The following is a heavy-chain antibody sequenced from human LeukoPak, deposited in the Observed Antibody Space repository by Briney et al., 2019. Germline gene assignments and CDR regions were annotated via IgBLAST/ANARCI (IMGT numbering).Heavy chain of an antibody. CDR3: AAYCSSTSCYKGGWFDP. V-gene: IGHV1-46*01. CDR1: GYTFTSYY. CDR2: INPSGGST. Sequence: ASVKVSCTASGYTFTSYYMHWVRQAPGQGLEWMGIINPSGGSTSYAQKFQGRVTMTRDTSTSTVYMELSSLRSEDTAVYYCAAYCSSTSCYKGGWFDPWGQGTLVTVSS. J-gene: IGHJ5*02. D-gene: IGHD2-2*02.